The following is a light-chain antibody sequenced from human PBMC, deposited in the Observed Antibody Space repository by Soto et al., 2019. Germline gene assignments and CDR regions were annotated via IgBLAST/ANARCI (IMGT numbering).Light chain of an antibody. CDR2: DAS. V-gene: IGKV1-5*01. CDR3: HTYKSYSPHT. CDR1: QSVSRR. Sequence: DIQMTQSPSTLSASVGDRITITCRASQSVSRRLSWFQQKPGKAPKLLIYDASSLESGVPSRFSVRGSWTEFTLTISSLQPDDCATYYCHTYKSYSPHTFGQGTTLEIK. J-gene: IGKJ2*01.